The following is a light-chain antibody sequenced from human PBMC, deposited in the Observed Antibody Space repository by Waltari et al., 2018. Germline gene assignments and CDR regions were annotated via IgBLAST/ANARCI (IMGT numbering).Light chain of an antibody. CDR1: HYIANF. V-gene: IGKV1-39*01. J-gene: IGKJ3*01. CDR2: DAS. Sequence: DVLVTQSPSSLSASVGDRVTITCRASHYIANFLNWYQHMPGKAPRLLIHDASTVQPGVSPRFSGSTSGTDFILTIDNLHPEDFATYYCQQTYKSPPTFGPGTKVDV. CDR3: QQTYKSPPT.